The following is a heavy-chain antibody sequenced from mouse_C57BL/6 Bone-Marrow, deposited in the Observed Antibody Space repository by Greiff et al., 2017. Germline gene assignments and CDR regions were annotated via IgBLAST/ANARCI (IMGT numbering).Heavy chain of an antibody. CDR2: ISSGSSTI. CDR3: ARKVDYYGSSPPY. D-gene: IGHD1-1*01. CDR1: GFAFRDYG. J-gene: IGHJ3*01. Sequence: DVMLVESGGGLVKPGGSLKLSCAASGFAFRDYGMPWVRQAPEKGLEWVAYISSGSSTIYYADTVKGRFTISRDNAKNTLFLQMTSLRSADTAMYYCARKVDYYGSSPPYWGQGTLVTVSA. V-gene: IGHV5-17*01.